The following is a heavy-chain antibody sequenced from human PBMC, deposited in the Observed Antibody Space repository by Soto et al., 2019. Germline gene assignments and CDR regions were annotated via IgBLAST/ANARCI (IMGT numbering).Heavy chain of an antibody. CDR3: ATSRKVPYYFDY. CDR1: GYTFTSYG. CDR2: ISAYYCNT. V-gene: IGHV1-18*01. Sequence: ASVKVSCKASGYTFTSYGISWVRQAPGQGLEWMGWISAYYCNTNYAQKLQGRVTMTTDTSTSTAYMELRSLRSDDTAVYYCATSRKVPYYFDYWGQGTLVTVSS. D-gene: IGHD6-13*01. J-gene: IGHJ4*02.